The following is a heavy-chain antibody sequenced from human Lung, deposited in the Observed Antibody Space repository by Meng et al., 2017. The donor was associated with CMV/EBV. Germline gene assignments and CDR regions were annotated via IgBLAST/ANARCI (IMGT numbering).Heavy chain of an antibody. CDR1: GFTFSNYW. CDR3: INFSSGWH. V-gene: IGHV3-74*01. J-gene: IGHJ1*01. D-gene: IGHD6-19*01. Sequence: LRLSCAASGFTFSNYWMHWVRQVPGKGLVWVSRIGDDGSITNYADSAKGRFTVSRDNAKNTLYLQMNSLRDDDTAVYYCINFSSGWHWGQGTLVT. CDR2: IGDDGSIT.